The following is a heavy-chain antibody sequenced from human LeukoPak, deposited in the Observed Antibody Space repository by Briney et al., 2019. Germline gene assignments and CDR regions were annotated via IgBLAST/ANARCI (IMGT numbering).Heavy chain of an antibody. CDR1: GGSFSGYY. D-gene: IGHD2-2*01. J-gene: IGHJ6*03. Sequence: SETLSLTCAVYGGSFSGYYWSWIRQPPGKGLEWIGEINHSGSTNYNPSLKSRVTISVDTSKNQFSLKLSSVTAADTAVYYCARVSMGYCSSTSCYGRVGYYYYMDVWGKGTTVTVSS. V-gene: IGHV4-34*01. CDR3: ARVSMGYCSSTSCYGRVGYYYYMDV. CDR2: INHSGST.